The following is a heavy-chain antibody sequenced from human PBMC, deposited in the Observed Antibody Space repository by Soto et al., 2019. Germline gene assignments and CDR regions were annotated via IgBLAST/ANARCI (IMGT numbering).Heavy chain of an antibody. D-gene: IGHD5-18*01. CDR1: GFTFSSYW. Sequence: EVQLVESGGGLVQPGGSLRLSCAASGFTFSSYWMSWVRQAPGKGLEWVANINQDGSEKYFVDSVKGRFTIYRENAKNSLYLQMNNLRAEDTAIYYCARGTWIQLWFWGRGTLVTVSS. CDR3: ARGTWIQLWF. CDR2: INQDGSEK. J-gene: IGHJ4*02. V-gene: IGHV3-7*02.